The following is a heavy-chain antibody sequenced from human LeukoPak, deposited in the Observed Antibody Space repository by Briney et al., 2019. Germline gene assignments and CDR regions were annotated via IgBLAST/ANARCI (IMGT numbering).Heavy chain of an antibody. CDR1: GGSISSSSYY. CDR3: ARVMGGIGVY. V-gene: IGHV4-39*07. J-gene: IGHJ4*02. D-gene: IGHD1-26*01. CDR2: IYYSGST. Sequence: SETLSLTCTVSGGSISSSSYYWGWIRQPPGKGLEWIGSIYYSGSTYYNPSLKSRVTISVDTSKNQFSLKLSSVTAADTAVYYCARVMGGIGVYWGQGTLVTVSS.